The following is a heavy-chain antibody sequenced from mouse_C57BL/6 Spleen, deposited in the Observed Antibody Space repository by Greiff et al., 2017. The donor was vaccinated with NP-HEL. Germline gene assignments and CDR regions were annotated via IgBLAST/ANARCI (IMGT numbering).Heavy chain of an antibody. CDR2: IDPSDSYT. D-gene: IGHD2-14*01. CDR1: GYTFTSYW. CDR3: ARVRNYAMDY. Sequence: VQLQQSGAELVKPGASVKLSCKASGYTFTSYWMQWVKQRPGQGLEWIGEIDPSDSYTNYNQKFKGKATLTVDTSSSTAYMQLSSLTSEDSAFYYCARVRNYAMDYWGQGTSVTVSS. J-gene: IGHJ4*01. V-gene: IGHV1-50*01.